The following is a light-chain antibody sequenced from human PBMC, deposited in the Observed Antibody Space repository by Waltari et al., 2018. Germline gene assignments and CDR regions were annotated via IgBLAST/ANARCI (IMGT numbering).Light chain of an antibody. CDR3: TAWDISLNAHV. V-gene: IGLV10-54*04. CDR2: RNN. Sequence: QVGRTQPPSVSQGLSPTATLTCPRHSHNVGNQGAVRLQQHHGHPPKLLSYRNNNRPSGISERFSASRSGNTASLTITGLQPEDEADYYCTAWDISLNAHVFGTGTKVTVL. J-gene: IGLJ1*01. CDR1: SHNVGNQG.